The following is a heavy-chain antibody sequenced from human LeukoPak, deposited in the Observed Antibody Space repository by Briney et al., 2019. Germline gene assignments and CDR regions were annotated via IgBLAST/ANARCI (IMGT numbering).Heavy chain of an antibody. CDR3: ARGGTAAGYSSSWLGR. V-gene: IGHV4-34*01. CDR1: GGSFSGYY. Sequence: SETLSLNCAVYGGSFSGYYWSWIRQPPGKGLEWIGEINHSGSTNYNPSLKSRVTISVDTSKNQFSLKLSSVTAADTAVYYCARGGTAAGYSSSWLGRWGQGTLVTVSS. J-gene: IGHJ5*02. D-gene: IGHD6-13*01. CDR2: INHSGST.